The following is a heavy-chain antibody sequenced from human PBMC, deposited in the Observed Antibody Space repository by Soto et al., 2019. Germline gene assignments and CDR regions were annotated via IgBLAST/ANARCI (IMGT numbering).Heavy chain of an antibody. D-gene: IGHD3-22*01. Sequence: QVQLVESGGGVVQPGRSLRLSCAASGFTFSSYAMHWVRQAPGKGLEWVAVISYDGSNKYYADSVKGRFTISRDNSKNTLHLQMNSLRAEDTAVYYCAGDYYDSSGDAFDIWGQGTMVTVSS. J-gene: IGHJ3*02. CDR1: GFTFSSYA. CDR2: ISYDGSNK. V-gene: IGHV3-30-3*01. CDR3: AGDYYDSSGDAFDI.